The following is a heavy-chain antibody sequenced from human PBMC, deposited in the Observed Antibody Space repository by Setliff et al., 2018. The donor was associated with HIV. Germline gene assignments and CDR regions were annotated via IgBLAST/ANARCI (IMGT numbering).Heavy chain of an antibody. Sequence: ASVKVSCKASGYTFTNYAIHWVRQAPGQRLEWMGWINAGNGDTKYSQKFQGRVTITTDTSASTAYMELRSLRSDDAAVYYCAKTTPQPHYYYYVDVWGKGTTVTVSS. CDR3: AKTTPQPHYYYYVDV. CDR1: GYTFTNYA. V-gene: IGHV1-3*01. D-gene: IGHD4-17*01. J-gene: IGHJ6*03. CDR2: INAGNGDT.